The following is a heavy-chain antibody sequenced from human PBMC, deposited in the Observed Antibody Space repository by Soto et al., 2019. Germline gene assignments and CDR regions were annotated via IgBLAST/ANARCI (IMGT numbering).Heavy chain of an antibody. CDR2: IIPIFGTA. CDR3: ARVPGARPYSNPDEGYYYGMGV. D-gene: IGHD4-4*01. CDR1: GGTFSSYA. J-gene: IGHJ6*02. V-gene: IGHV1-69*12. Sequence: QVQLVQSGAEVKKPGSSVKVSCKASGGTFSSYAISWVRQAPGQGLEWMGGIIPIFGTANYAQKFQGRVTITADESTSTAYMELSSLRSEDTAVYYWARVPGARPYSNPDEGYYYGMGVWGQGTTVTVSS.